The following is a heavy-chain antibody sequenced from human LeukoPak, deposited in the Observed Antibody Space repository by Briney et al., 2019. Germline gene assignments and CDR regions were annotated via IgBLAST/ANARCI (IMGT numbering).Heavy chain of an antibody. Sequence: ASVKVSCKASGYTFTSHGITWVRQAPGQGLEWMGWINPNSGGTNYAQKFQGRVTMTRDTSISTAYMELSRLRSDDTAVYYCASPQLAAAGYDAFDIWGQGTMVTVSS. CDR2: INPNSGGT. CDR3: ASPQLAAAGYDAFDI. V-gene: IGHV1-2*02. D-gene: IGHD6-13*01. CDR1: GYTFTSHG. J-gene: IGHJ3*02.